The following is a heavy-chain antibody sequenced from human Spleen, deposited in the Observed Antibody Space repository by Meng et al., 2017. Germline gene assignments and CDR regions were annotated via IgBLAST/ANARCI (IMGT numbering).Heavy chain of an antibody. J-gene: IGHJ4*02. D-gene: IGHD3-10*01. V-gene: IGHV1-8*01. CDR3: ARAVSMVRGVIIGY. Sequence: QGQLGQSGAEVKKPGASVKVSCKASGYTFTSYDINWVRQATGQGLEWMGWMNPNSGNTGYAQKFQGRVTMTRNTSISTAYMELSSLRSEDTAVYYCARAVSMVRGVIIGYWGQGTLVTVSS. CDR1: GYTFTSYD. CDR2: MNPNSGNT.